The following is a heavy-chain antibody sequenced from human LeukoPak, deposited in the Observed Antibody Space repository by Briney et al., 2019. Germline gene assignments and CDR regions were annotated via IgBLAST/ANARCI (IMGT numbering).Heavy chain of an antibody. V-gene: IGHV3-23*01. D-gene: IGHD4/OR15-4a*01. CDR2: ISGSGGST. CDR1: GFTFSNYA. CDR3: AKGVARFGYGALLDY. J-gene: IGHJ4*02. Sequence: QAGGSLRLSCAASGFTFSNYAMNWVRQAPGKGLEWVSAISGSGGSTYYADSVKGRFTISRDNSKNTQYLQMNSLRTEDTAVYYCAKGVARFGYGALLDYWGQGTLVTVSS.